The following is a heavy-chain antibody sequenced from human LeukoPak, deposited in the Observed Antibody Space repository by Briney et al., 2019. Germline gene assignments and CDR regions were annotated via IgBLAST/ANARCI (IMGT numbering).Heavy chain of an antibody. CDR1: GFTFSSYS. CDR2: ISSSSSYI. Sequence: GGSLRLSCAASGFTFSSYSMNWVRQAPGKGLEWVLSISSSSSYIYYADSVKGRFTISRDNAKNSLYLQMNSLRAEDTAVYYCARRVDTAMAAADYWGQGTLVTVSS. D-gene: IGHD5-18*01. J-gene: IGHJ4*02. V-gene: IGHV3-21*01. CDR3: ARRVDTAMAAADY.